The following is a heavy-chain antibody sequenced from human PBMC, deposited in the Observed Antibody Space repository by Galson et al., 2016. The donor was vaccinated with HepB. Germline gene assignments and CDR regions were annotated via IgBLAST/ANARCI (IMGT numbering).Heavy chain of an antibody. D-gene: IGHD3-9*01. CDR1: GFTFSNYG. Sequence: SLRLSCAASGFTFSNYGMHWVRQAPGKGLEWVAVISYDGSLKYYGDSGKGRFTISRDNSKNTTYLQMNSLETEDTAVYYCTTGTSFDLFLYPLDYWGQGTLVTVSS. V-gene: IGHV3-30*03. CDR2: ISYDGSLK. J-gene: IGHJ4*02. CDR3: TTGTSFDLFLYPLDY.